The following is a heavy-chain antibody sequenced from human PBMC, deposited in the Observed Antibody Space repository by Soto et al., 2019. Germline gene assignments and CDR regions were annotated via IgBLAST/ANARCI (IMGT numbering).Heavy chain of an antibody. CDR1: GGTFSSYA. CDR3: ARDLYSYGYSAGYYYYGMDV. D-gene: IGHD5-18*01. J-gene: IGHJ6*02. CDR2: IIPIFGTA. V-gene: IGHV1-69*01. Sequence: QVQLVQSGAEVKKPGSSVKVSCKASGGTFSSYAISWVRQAPGHGLEWMGGIIPIFGTANYAQKFQGRVPITADESTSTAYMERSSLRSDDTAVYYCARDLYSYGYSAGYYYYGMDVWGQGTTVTVSS.